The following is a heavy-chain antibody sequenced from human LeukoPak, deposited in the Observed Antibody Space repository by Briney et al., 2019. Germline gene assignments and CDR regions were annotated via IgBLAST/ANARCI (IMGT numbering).Heavy chain of an antibody. Sequence: ASVKVSCKASGYTFTSYGISWVRQAPGQGLEWMGWISAYNGDTNYAQKLQGRVTMTTDTSTSTAYMELRSLRSDDTAVYYCARDLRYSSSWYVRRNYYYGMDVWGQGTTVTVSS. CDR1: GYTFTSYG. J-gene: IGHJ6*02. CDR3: ARDLRYSSSWYVRRNYYYGMDV. D-gene: IGHD6-13*01. CDR2: ISAYNGDT. V-gene: IGHV1-18*01.